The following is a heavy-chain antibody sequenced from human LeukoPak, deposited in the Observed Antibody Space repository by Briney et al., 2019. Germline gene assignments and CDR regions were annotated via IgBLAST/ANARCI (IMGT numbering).Heavy chain of an antibody. CDR3: ARGGYYDFWSGYHYYYGMDV. D-gene: IGHD3-3*01. V-gene: IGHV1-18*01. CDR2: ISAYNGKT. Sequence: ASVKVSCKASGYTFTSFGISWVRQAPGQGPEWMGWISAYNGKTNYAQNLQGRVTMTTDTSTTTAYMELRSLRSDDTAVYYCARGGYYDFWSGYHYYYGMDVWGQGTTVTVSS. J-gene: IGHJ6*02. CDR1: GYTFTSFG.